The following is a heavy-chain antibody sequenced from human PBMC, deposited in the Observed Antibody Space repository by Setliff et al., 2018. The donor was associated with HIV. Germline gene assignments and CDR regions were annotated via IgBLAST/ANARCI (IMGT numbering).Heavy chain of an antibody. J-gene: IGHJ6*02. D-gene: IGHD6-19*01. CDR2: ISPYHGDS. Sequence: GASVKVSCKTSGYTFTNFAISWVRQAPGQRLEWMGWISPYHGDSNYAQSFQGRVTMTSDTSTSTAYMELISLRSEDTAVYYCARGEGSGWDRVEENYYNLDVWGPGTTVTVSS. CDR3: ARGEGSGWDRVEENYYNLDV. V-gene: IGHV1-18*01. CDR1: GYTFTNFA.